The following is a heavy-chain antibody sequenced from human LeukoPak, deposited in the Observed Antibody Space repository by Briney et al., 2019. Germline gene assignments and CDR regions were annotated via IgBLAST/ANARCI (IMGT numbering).Heavy chain of an antibody. CDR1: GFAFSRYP. Sequence: AGRSLRLSCAASGFAFSRYPMHRVRQAPGKGLDWVAVISYDARGEYYADSVKGRFSISRDNSKNVLYLQMNSLRDEDTAVYYCARGLPPIDYYFDYWGQGTLVTVSS. CDR3: ARGLPPIDYYFDY. V-gene: IGHV3-30*04. J-gene: IGHJ4*02. CDR2: ISYDARGE. D-gene: IGHD3-16*01.